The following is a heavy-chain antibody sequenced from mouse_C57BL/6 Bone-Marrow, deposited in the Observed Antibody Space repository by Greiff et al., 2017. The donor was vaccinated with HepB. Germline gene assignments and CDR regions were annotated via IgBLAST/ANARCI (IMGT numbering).Heavy chain of an antibody. CDR3: ARARRGFDY. V-gene: IGHV5-17*01. CDR1: GFTFSDYG. J-gene: IGHJ2*01. CDR2: ISSGSSTI. Sequence: EVQLQESGGGLVKPGGSLKLSCAASGFTFSDYGMHRVRQAPEKGLEWVAYISSGSSTIYYADTVKGRFTISRDNAKNTLFLQMTSLRSEDTAMYYCARARRGFDYWGQGTTLTVSS.